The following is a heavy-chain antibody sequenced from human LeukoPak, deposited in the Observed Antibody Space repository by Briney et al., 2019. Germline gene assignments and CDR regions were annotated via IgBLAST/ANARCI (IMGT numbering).Heavy chain of an antibody. J-gene: IGHJ4*02. Sequence: GGSLRLSCTASGFTFGDYLMSWFRQAPGKGLEWIGFISGGTTEYAASVKGRFTISRDDSTSIAYLQMNSLTTGDTAVYYCSRGSGWLSVYWGQGTLVTVSS. CDR3: SRGSGWLSVY. V-gene: IGHV3-49*03. CDR1: GFTFGDYL. CDR2: ISGGTT. D-gene: IGHD6-19*01.